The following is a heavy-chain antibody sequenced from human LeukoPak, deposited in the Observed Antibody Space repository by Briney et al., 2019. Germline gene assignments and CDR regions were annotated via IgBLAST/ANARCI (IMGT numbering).Heavy chain of an antibody. V-gene: IGHV3-7*01. CDR3: ARVRYFDWLSPTADAFDI. D-gene: IGHD3-9*01. CDR2: IKQDGSEK. CDR1: GFTFSSYW. J-gene: IGHJ3*02. Sequence: GGSLRLSCAASGFTFSSYWMSWVRQAPGKGLEWVADIKQDGSEKYYVDSVKGRFTISRDNAKNSLYLQMNSLRAEDTAVYYCARVRYFDWLSPTADAFDIWGQGTMVTVSS.